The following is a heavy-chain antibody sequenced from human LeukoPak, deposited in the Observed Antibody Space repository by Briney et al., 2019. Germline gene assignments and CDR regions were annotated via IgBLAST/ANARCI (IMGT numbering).Heavy chain of an antibody. CDR2: IYHSGST. D-gene: IGHD3-3*01. CDR3: ARISSETDFALDY. V-gene: IGHV4-4*02. J-gene: IGHJ4*02. CDR1: GGSISSSNW. Sequence: PSETLSLTCAVSGGSISSSNWWSWVRQPPGKGLEWIGEIYHSGSTNYNPSLKSRVTISVDTSKNQFSLKLTSVTAADTAVYYCARISSETDFALDYWGQGTLVTVSS.